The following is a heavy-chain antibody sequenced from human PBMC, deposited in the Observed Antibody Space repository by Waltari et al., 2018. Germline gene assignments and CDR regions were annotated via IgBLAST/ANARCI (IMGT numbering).Heavy chain of an antibody. CDR2: IYYSGST. D-gene: IGHD1-7*01. CDR1: GGSVRSGSYS. Sequence: QVQLQESGPGLVTPSETLSLTCTVSGGSVRSGSYSWRWLRQPPGKGLEWIGYIYYSGSTNYNPSLKSRVTISVDTSKNQVSLKLSSVTAADTAVYYCARNIGGTPDYWGQGTLVTVSS. V-gene: IGHV4-61*01. CDR3: ARNIGGTPDY. J-gene: IGHJ4*02.